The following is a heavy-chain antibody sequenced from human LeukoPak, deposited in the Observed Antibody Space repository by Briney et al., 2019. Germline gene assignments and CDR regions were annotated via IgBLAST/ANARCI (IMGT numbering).Heavy chain of an antibody. J-gene: IGHJ6*04. V-gene: IGHV3-48*04. Sequence: GGSLRLSCAASGFTFRSNNMNWVRQAPGKGLEWVSYISSSGSTIYYADSVKGRFTISRDNAKNSLYLQMNSLRAEDTAVYYCAELGITMIGGVWGKGTTVTISS. CDR2: ISSSGSTI. CDR1: GFTFRSNN. CDR3: AELGITMIGGV. D-gene: IGHD3-10*02.